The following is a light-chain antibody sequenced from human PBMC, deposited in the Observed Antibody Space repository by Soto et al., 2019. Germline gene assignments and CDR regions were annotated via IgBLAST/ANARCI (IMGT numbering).Light chain of an antibody. CDR3: QQYGSSPLIT. J-gene: IGKJ5*01. CDR2: AAS. V-gene: IGKV3D-20*01. CDR1: QSVASS. Sequence: EIVLTQSPATLSLSPGESATLSCGASQSVASSLAWYQQKPGLAPRLLIYAASTRATGIPDRFSGSGSGTDFTLTISRLEPEDFAVYYCQQYGSSPLITCGQGTRLEIK.